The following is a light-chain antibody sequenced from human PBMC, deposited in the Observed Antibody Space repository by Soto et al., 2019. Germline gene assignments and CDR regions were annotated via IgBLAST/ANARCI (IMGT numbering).Light chain of an antibody. CDR3: QQYDNVPLI. Sequence: LKSIESGSPVSLAVRRSVNITSVATQDIRKYLNWYQQKPGKAPKLLIYDASTLETGVPSRFSGSGSRTDFTFTIRGLQSEDFATYYCQQYDNVPLIFGQGTRLEI. V-gene: IGKV1-33*01. CDR2: DAS. J-gene: IGKJ5*01. CDR1: QDIRKY.